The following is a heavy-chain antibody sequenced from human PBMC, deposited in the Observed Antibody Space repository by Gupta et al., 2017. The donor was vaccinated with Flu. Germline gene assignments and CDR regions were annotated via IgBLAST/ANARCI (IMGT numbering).Heavy chain of an antibody. Sequence: QVQLVQSGAEVKKPGASVKVSCKASGYTFTSYGISWVRQAPGQGLEWMGWISAYNGNTNYAQKLQGRVTMTTDTSTSTAYMELRSLRSDDTAVYYCARGFGMITFGGVDETLEFDYWGQGTLVTVSS. CDR2: ISAYNGNT. CDR1: GYTFTSYG. CDR3: ARGFGMITFGGVDETLEFDY. V-gene: IGHV1-18*01. J-gene: IGHJ4*02. D-gene: IGHD3-16*01.